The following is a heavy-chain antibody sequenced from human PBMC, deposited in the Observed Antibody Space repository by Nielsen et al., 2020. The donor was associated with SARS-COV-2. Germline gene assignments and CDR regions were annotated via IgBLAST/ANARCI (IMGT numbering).Heavy chain of an antibody. CDR2: IKQDGSEK. V-gene: IGHV3-7*01. CDR1: GGSFSGYY. J-gene: IGHJ5*02. Sequence: ETLSLTCAVYGGSFSGYYWSWIRQPPGKGLEWVANIKQDGSEKYYVDSVKGRFTISRDNAKNSLYLQMNSLRAEDTAVYYCARDKYYYDSSGTGFDPWGQGTLVTVSS. CDR3: ARDKYYYDSSGTGFDP. D-gene: IGHD3-22*01.